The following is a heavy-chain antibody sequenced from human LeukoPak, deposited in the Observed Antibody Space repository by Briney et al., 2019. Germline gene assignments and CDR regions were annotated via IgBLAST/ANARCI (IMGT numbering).Heavy chain of an antibody. CDR1: GGSFSGFY. D-gene: IGHD1-26*01. CDR2: INHSGST. Sequence: SETLSLTCAVYGGSFSGFYWSWVRQPPGKGREWIGEINHSGSTNYNPSLKSRVTIAVDTSKNQFSLKLSSVTAADTAVYYCASAGRRYYYYMDVWGKGTTVTVSS. V-gene: IGHV4-34*01. J-gene: IGHJ6*03. CDR3: ASAGRRYYYYMDV.